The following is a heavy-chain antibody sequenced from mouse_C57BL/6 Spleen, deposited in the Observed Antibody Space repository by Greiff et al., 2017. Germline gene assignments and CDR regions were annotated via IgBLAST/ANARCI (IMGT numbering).Heavy chain of an antibody. D-gene: IGHD1-1*01. Sequence: QVQLQQPGAELVKPGASVKLSCKASGYTFTSYWMHWVKQRPGQGLEWIGMIHPNSGSTNYNEKFKSKATLTVDKSSSTAYMQLSSRTSEDSAVYYCARRDYGSSYGWYFDVWGTGTTVTVSS. CDR1: GYTFTSYW. CDR3: ARRDYGSSYGWYFDV. CDR2: IHPNSGST. J-gene: IGHJ1*03. V-gene: IGHV1-64*01.